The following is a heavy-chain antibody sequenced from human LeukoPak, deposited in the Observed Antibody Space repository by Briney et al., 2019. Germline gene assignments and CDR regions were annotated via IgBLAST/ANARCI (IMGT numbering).Heavy chain of an antibody. D-gene: IGHD6-19*01. CDR1: GGTFSSYA. J-gene: IGHJ6*03. CDR3: ARGSRYYYYMDV. V-gene: IGHV1-69*05. Sequence: SVKVSCKASGGTFSSYAISWVRQAPGQGLEWMGGIIPIFGTASYAQKFQGRVTITTDESTSTAYMELSSLRSEDTAVYYCARGSRYYYYMDVWGKGTTVTVSS. CDR2: IIPIFGTA.